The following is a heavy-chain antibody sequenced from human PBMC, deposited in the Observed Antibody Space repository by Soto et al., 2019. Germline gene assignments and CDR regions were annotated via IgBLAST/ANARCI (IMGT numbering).Heavy chain of an antibody. V-gene: IGHV3-48*03. CDR3: AIQPLPLYGDCYYYGMDV. CDR1: GFTFSSYE. J-gene: IGHJ6*02. CDR2: ISSSGSTI. Sequence: GGSLRLSCAASGFTFSSYEMHWVRQAPGKGLEWVSYISSSGSTIYYADSVKGRFTISRDNAKNSLYLQMNSLRAEDTAVYYCAIQPLPLYGDCYYYGMDVWGQGTTVTVSS. D-gene: IGHD4-17*01.